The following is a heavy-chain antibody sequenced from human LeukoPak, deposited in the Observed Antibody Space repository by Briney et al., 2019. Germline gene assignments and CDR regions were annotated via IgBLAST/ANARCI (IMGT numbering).Heavy chain of an antibody. CDR2: IYYSGYT. V-gene: IGHV4-59*12. Sequence: PSETLSLTCTVSGYSISSSYYWSWIRQSPGKGLKWIGNIYYSGYTTYSPSLRSRVTISVDTSKNQFSLKLSSVTAADTAVYYCAREVGGGSDPIDYWGQGTLVTVSS. CDR1: GYSISSSYY. CDR3: AREVGGGSDPIDY. J-gene: IGHJ4*02. D-gene: IGHD2-15*01.